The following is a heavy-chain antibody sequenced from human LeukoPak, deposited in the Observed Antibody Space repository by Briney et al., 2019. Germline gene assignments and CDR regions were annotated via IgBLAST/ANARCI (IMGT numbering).Heavy chain of an antibody. CDR3: ARAENYYYDSSGYFYDY. CDR2: IYYSGST. J-gene: IGHJ4*02. D-gene: IGHD3-22*01. CDR1: GGSISSYY. V-gene: IGHV4-39*07. Sequence: SETLSLTCTVSGGSISSYYWSWIRQPPGKGLEWIGSIYYSGSTYYNPSLKSRVTISVDTSKNQFSLKLSSVTAADTAVYYCARAENYYYDSSGYFYDYWGQGTLVTVSS.